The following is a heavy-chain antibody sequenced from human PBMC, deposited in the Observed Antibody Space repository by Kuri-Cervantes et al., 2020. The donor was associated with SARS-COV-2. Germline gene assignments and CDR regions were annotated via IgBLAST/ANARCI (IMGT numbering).Heavy chain of an antibody. V-gene: IGHV3-33*08. CDR3: ARDLVPAAMLDY. CDR1: GFTFSTHA. J-gene: IGHJ4*02. Sequence: GGSLRLSCSASGFTFSTHAMHWVRQAPGKGLEWVAVIWYDGSNKYYADSVKGRFTISRDNSKNTLYLQMNSLRAEDTAVYYCARDLVPAAMLDYWGQGTLVTVSS. D-gene: IGHD2-2*01. CDR2: IWYDGSNK.